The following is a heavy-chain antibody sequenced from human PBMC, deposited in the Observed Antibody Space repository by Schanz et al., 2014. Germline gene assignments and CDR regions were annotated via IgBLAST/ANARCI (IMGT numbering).Heavy chain of an antibody. Sequence: VQLVESGGSVVQPGRSLRLSCAASGFSFNNYGLNWVRQAPGKGLEWVSSISNGGGYIYYADSVKGRFTISRDNSKNTLYLQMNSLRAEDTAVYYCARDRQQLVGRIGYYYGMDVWGQGTTVTVSS. CDR2: ISNGGGYI. V-gene: IGHV3-21*02. J-gene: IGHJ6*02. D-gene: IGHD6-13*01. CDR3: ARDRQQLVGRIGYYYGMDV. CDR1: GFSFNNYG.